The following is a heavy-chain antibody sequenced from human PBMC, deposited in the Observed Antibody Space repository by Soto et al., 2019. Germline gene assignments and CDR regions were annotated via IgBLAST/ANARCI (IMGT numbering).Heavy chain of an antibody. V-gene: IGHV4-34*01. D-gene: IGHD6-13*01. CDR2: INHSGTT. Sequence: QVQLQQWGAGLLKPSETLSLTCAVYGGSFSGYYWSWIRQPPGKGLEWICEINHSGTTNYTPSLKSRVTIAVDTSQNLFSLKLGSVTGADAAVSYCGRVVSSSSWYGPFDYGGQGTLVTVSS. CDR1: GGSFSGYY. CDR3: GRVVSSSSWYGPFDY. J-gene: IGHJ4*02.